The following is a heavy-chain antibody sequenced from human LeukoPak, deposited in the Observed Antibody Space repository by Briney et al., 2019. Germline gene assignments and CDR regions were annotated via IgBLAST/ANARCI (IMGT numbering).Heavy chain of an antibody. V-gene: IGHV3-23*01. D-gene: IGHD3-3*01. Sequence: GGSLRLSCAASGFTFSSYAMSWVRQAPGKGLEWVSAISGSGGSTYYADSVKGRFTISRDNSKNTLYLQMNGLRAEDTAVYYCARGRAYYDFWSGYYPQYYMDVWGKGTTVTVSS. CDR1: GFTFSSYA. CDR2: ISGSGGST. CDR3: ARGRAYYDFWSGYYPQYYMDV. J-gene: IGHJ6*03.